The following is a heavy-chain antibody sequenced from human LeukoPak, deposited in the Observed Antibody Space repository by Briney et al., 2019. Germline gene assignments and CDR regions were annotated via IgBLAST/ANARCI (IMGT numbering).Heavy chain of an antibody. CDR1: GFTFSSYS. D-gene: IGHD1-26*01. J-gene: IGHJ4*02. CDR3: ARAWYSWGYYFDY. CDR2: ISSSSSTI. Sequence: PGGSLRLSCAASGFTFSSYSMNWVRQAPGKGLEWVSYISSSSSTIFYADSVKGRFTISRDNAKNSLYLQMHSLRDEGTAVYYCARAWYSWGYYFDYWGQGTLVTVSS. V-gene: IGHV3-48*02.